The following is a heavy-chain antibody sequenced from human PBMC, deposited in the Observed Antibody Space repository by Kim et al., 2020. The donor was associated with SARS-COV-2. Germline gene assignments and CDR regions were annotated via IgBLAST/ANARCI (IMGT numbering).Heavy chain of an antibody. CDR3: ARHGTAPAGRTHDQ. D-gene: IGHD6-13*01. Sequence: YADFVEGRFTISRDNSKNTLFLQMNSLRVEDAAIYYCARHGTAPAGRTHDQWGQGIWVTVSS. J-gene: IGHJ4*02. V-gene: IGHV3-33*01.